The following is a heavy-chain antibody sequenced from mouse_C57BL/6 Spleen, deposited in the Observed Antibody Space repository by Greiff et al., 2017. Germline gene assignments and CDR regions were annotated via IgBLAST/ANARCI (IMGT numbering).Heavy chain of an antibody. CDR1: GYAFSSYW. CDR3: ARQYDYGATLDY. Sequence: VHLVESGAELVKPGASVKISCKASGYAFSSYWMDWVKQRPGKGLEWIGQIYPGGGDTNYNGKFKGKATLTADKSSSTAYMQLSSLTSEDSAVYFCARQYDYGATLDYWGQGTPLTVSA. V-gene: IGHV1-80*01. D-gene: IGHD2-4*01. J-gene: IGHJ2*01. CDR2: IYPGGGDT.